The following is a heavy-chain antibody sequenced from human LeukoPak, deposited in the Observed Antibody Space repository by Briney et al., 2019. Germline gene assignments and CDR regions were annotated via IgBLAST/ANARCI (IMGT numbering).Heavy chain of an antibody. Sequence: GGSLRLSCAASGFDFSNYWMYWVRQAPGKGLEWVANIKQDGSEKYYVDSVRGRFTISRDNAKNSLSLQMNSLRAEDTAVYYCAKDRSLDGGNSNGYFDSWGQGTLVTVSS. D-gene: IGHD4-23*01. CDR1: GFDFSNYW. V-gene: IGHV3-7*03. J-gene: IGHJ4*02. CDR2: IKQDGSEK. CDR3: AKDRSLDGGNSNGYFDS.